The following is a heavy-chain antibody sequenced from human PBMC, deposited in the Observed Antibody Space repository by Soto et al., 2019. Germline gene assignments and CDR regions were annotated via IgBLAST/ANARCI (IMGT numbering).Heavy chain of an antibody. CDR2: IYYSGSP. CDR3: ARLNGVAAAGT. V-gene: IGHV4-39*01. J-gene: IGHJ5*02. Sequence: QLQLQESGPGLVKPSETLSLTCTVSGGSISSPTYYWGWIRQPPGKGLEWIGSIYYSGSPYSNPSLRSRVTISVDTSKNQFSLKLTSVTAADTAVYYCARLNGVAAAGTWGQGTLVTVSS. CDR1: GGSISSPTYY. D-gene: IGHD6-13*01.